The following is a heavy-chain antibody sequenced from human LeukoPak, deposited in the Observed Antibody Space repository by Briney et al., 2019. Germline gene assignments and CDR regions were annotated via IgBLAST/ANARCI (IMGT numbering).Heavy chain of an antibody. CDR1: GFSFTTYW. D-gene: IGHD3-16*01. CDR3: TRDVIYASEIYSYGDC. J-gene: IGHJ4*02. Sequence: GGSLRLSCAASGFSFTTYWMSWVRQAPGKGLEWVSVIYRGGGTAYADSVKGRFTISRDNSKNTVYLQMNSLRAEDTAVYYCTRDVIYASEIYSYGDCWGQGTLVTVSS. CDR2: IYRGGGT. V-gene: IGHV3-66*01.